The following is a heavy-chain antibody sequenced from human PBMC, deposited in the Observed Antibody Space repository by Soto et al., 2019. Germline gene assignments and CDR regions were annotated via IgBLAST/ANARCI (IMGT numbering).Heavy chain of an antibody. D-gene: IGHD2-15*01. J-gene: IGHJ6*02. CDR3: ARGDMVDSPVYYYGMDV. Sequence: KTGGSLRLSCAASGFNFSDYYMTWIRPDPGKGLARVSYISSSGNTTYYADSVKARFTISRENAKNSLSLQMNSLKAENTAVYYCARGDMVDSPVYYYGMDVWGQVTTVTVCS. CDR1: GFNFSDYY. V-gene: IGHV3-11*01. CDR2: ISSSGNTT.